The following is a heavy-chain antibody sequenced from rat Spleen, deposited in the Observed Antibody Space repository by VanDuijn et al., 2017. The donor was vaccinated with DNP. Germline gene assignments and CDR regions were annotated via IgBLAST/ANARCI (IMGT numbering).Heavy chain of an antibody. CDR2: ISYSGST. J-gene: IGHJ2*01. CDR1: GYSITSNY. CDR3: ARSYNNYEYFDY. V-gene: IGHV3-1*01. Sequence: EVQLQESGPGLVKPSQSLSLTCSVTGYSITSNYWGWIRKFPGNKMEYIGHISYSGSTNYNPSLKSRFSITRDTSKNQFFLHLSSGTTEDTATYYCARSYNNYEYFDYWGQGVMVTVSS. D-gene: IGHD1-10*01.